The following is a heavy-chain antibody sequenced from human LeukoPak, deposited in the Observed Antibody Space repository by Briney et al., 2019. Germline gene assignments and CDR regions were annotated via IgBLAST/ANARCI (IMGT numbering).Heavy chain of an antibody. V-gene: IGHV4-59*01. D-gene: IGHD6-13*01. CDR3: ARVTGYMTEDNFDY. Sequence: KPSETLSLTCTVSGGSINSYYWSWIRQPPGKGLEWIGYIYYSGSTNYNPSLKSRVTISVDTPKNQFSLRLSSVTAADTAVYYCARVTGYMTEDNFDYWGQGTLITVSS. CDR1: GGSINSYY. J-gene: IGHJ4*02. CDR2: IYYSGST.